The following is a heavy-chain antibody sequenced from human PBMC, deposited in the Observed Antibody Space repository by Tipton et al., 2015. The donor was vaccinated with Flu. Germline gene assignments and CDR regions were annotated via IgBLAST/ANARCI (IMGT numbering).Heavy chain of an antibody. Sequence: TLSLTCNVSGGSLSGYYWSWIRQPAGKGLEWIGRIYTSGNTNYSPSLKSRVTMSVDTSKNQFSLKLSSMTAADTAVYYCARGQGNSGWRYFDYWGQEPWSPSPQ. CDR1: GGSLSGYY. V-gene: IGHV4-4*07. CDR3: ARGQGNSGWRYFDY. CDR2: IYTSGNT. D-gene: IGHD6-19*01. J-gene: IGHJ4*01.